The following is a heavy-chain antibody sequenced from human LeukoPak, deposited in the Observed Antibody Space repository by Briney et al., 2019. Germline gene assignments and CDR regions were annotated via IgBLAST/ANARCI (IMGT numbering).Heavy chain of an antibody. V-gene: IGHV1-24*01. D-gene: IGHD4-17*01. J-gene: IGHJ4*02. CDR2: FDPEDGET. CDR1: GYTLTELS. CDR3: ARGDYGDYHFDS. Sequence: GASVKVPCKVSGYTLTELSMHWVRQAPGKGLEWMGGFDPEDGETIYAQKFQGRVTMTEDTSTDTAYMELSSLRSEDTAVYYCARGDYGDYHFDSWGQGTLVTVSS.